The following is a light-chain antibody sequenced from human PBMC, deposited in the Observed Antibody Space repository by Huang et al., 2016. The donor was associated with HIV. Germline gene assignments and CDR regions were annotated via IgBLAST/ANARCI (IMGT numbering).Light chain of an antibody. Sequence: EIVMTQSPATLSVSPGERATLSCRASQSVRSSLAWYQQKPGQAPRLLIFGASSRATDIPARFSGSGAGTDFTLTISSLQSEDFALYFCQQYNNWPRTFGPGTKVDI. V-gene: IGKV3-15*01. CDR3: QQYNNWPRT. CDR2: GAS. J-gene: IGKJ3*01. CDR1: QSVRSS.